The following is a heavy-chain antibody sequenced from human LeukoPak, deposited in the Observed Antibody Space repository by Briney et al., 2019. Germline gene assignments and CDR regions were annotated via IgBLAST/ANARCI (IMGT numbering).Heavy chain of an antibody. J-gene: IGHJ4*02. CDR2: IYYSGST. V-gene: IGHV4-31*03. Sequence: SETLSLTCTVSGGSISSGGYYWSWIRQHPGQGLEWIGYIYYSGSTYYNPSLKSRVTISVDTSKNQFSLKLSSVTAADTAVYYCAGGRPPPQGSGFATSFDYWGQGTLVTVSS. CDR3: AGGRPPPQGSGFATSFDY. D-gene: IGHD6-19*01. CDR1: GGSISSGGYY.